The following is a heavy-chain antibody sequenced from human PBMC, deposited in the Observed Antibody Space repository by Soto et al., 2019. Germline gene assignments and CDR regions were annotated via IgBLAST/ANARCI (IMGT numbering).Heavy chain of an antibody. V-gene: IGHV1-46*01. CDR1: GYTFFKYF. D-gene: IGHD1-7*01. CDR2: INPSRGSA. Sequence: ASVKVSCKASGYTFFKYFIHWVRQAPGQGLEWIGIINPSRGSATYGPIFQGRVSLTTDMPTSTVYMELSSLRSEDTAIYYCARPLIGNTIDLWGQGTSGTVSS. J-gene: IGHJ3*01. CDR3: ARPLIGNTIDL.